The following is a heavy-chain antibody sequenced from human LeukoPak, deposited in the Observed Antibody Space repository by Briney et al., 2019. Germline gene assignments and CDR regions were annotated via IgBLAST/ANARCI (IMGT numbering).Heavy chain of an antibody. CDR2: IYYSGST. Sequence: SETLSLTCTVSGGSISSSSYYWGWIRQPPGKGLEWIGSIYYSGSTYYNPSLKSRVTISVDTSKNQFSLKLSSVTAADTAVYYCARALIIAAAGGEYFDYWGQGTLVTVSS. CDR3: ARALIIAAAGGEYFDY. D-gene: IGHD6-13*01. J-gene: IGHJ4*02. CDR1: GGSISSSSYY. V-gene: IGHV4-39*01.